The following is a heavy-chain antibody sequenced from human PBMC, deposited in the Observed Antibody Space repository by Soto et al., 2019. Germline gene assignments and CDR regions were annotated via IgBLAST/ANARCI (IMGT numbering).Heavy chain of an antibody. CDR1: GGTFSSYA. D-gene: IGHD2-21*02. CDR2: IIPIFGTA. V-gene: IGHV1-69*13. CDR3: ARDPGFCGGDCYFDY. J-gene: IGHJ4*02. Sequence: ASVKVSCKASGGTFSSYAISWVRQAPGQGLEWMGGIIPIFGTANYAQKFQGRVTITADESTSTAYMELSSLRSEDTAVYYCARDPGFCGGDCYFDYWGQGTLVTAPQ.